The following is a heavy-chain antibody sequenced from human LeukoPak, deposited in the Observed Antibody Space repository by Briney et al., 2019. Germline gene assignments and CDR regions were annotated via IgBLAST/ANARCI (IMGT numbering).Heavy chain of an antibody. CDR1: GFTFSSYV. CDR2: IWADGSNK. Sequence: PGGSLRLSCAASGFTFSSYVMHWVRQAPGKGLEWVAVIWADGSNKYYADSVKGRFTISRDNFKNTLYLQMNSLRAEDTAVYYCARDGFRGDLDHWGQGTLFTVTS. D-gene: IGHD3-10*01. V-gene: IGHV3-33*01. CDR3: ARDGFRGDLDH. J-gene: IGHJ4*02.